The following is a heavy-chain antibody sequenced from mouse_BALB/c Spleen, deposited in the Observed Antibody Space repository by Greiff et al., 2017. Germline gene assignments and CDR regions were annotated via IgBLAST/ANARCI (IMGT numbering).Heavy chain of an antibody. CDR2: ISYSGST. D-gene: IGHD1-1*01. V-gene: IGHV3-2*02. CDR3: ASGYYYGSSPAMDY. Sequence: EVQLMESGPGLVKPSPSLSLTCTVTGYSITSYFAWNWIRQFPGNKLEWMGYISYSGSTSYNPSLKSRISITRDTSKNQFFLQLTSVTTEDTATYYCASGYYYGSSPAMDYWGQGTSVTVAS. J-gene: IGHJ4*01. CDR1: GYSITSYFA.